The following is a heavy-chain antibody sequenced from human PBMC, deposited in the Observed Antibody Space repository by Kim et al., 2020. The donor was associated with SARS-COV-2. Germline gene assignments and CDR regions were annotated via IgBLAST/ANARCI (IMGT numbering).Heavy chain of an antibody. D-gene: IGHD3-10*01. CDR2: IYSGGSST. Sequence: GGSLRLSCAASGFTFSSYAMSWVRQAPGKGLEWVSVIYSGGSSTYYADSVKGRFTISRDNSKNTLYLQMNSLRAEDTAVYYCAKDPGAGSPKRSAEENYYYGMDIWGQGTTVTVSS. J-gene: IGHJ6*02. V-gene: IGHV3-23*03. CDR3: AKDPGAGSPKRSAEENYYYGMDI. CDR1: GFTFSSYA.